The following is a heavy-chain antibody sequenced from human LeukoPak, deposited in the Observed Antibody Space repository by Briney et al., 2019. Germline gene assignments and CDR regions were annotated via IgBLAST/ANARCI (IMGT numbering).Heavy chain of an antibody. D-gene: IGHD6-19*01. CDR3: ARGTTSSGWYPEYFQH. CDR1: GFTFTFYA. Sequence: GRSLRLSCAASGFTFTFYAIHWVRQAPGKGLEWVALISYDGSSKYYADSVKGRFTISRDNSKNTLYLQMNSLRAEDTAVYYCARGTTSSGWYPEYFQHWGQGTLVTVSS. CDR2: ISYDGSSK. V-gene: IGHV3-30*04. J-gene: IGHJ1*01.